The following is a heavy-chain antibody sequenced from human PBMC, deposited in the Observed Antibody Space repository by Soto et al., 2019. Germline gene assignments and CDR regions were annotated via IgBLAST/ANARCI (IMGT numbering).Heavy chain of an antibody. CDR1: GGSISSSSYY. CDR3: ARAGLVDWYFDL. Sequence: QLLESGPGLVKPSETLSLTCTVSGGSISSSSYYWGWIRQPPGKGLEWIGSIYYSGSTYYNPSLKSRVTISVDTSKNQFSLKLSSVTAADTAVYYCARAGLVDWYFDLWGRGTLVTVSS. J-gene: IGHJ2*01. V-gene: IGHV4-39*01. CDR2: IYYSGST. D-gene: IGHD6-19*01.